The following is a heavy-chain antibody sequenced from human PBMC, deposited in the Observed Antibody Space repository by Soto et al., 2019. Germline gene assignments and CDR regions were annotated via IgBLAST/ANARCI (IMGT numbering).Heavy chain of an antibody. Sequence: QVQLVQSGAEVKKPGASVKVSCKASGYTFSTYGFSWVRQAPGQGLEWMGWIGADNGDTNYAQNFQGRVTMTTDPSTTPSYMELRSLTSYGTAVYFCARDWKGAEGFDPWGQGTLVTVSS. CDR1: GYTFSTYG. CDR3: ARDWKGAEGFDP. V-gene: IGHV1-18*01. J-gene: IGHJ5*02. CDR2: IGADNGDT. D-gene: IGHD1-1*01.